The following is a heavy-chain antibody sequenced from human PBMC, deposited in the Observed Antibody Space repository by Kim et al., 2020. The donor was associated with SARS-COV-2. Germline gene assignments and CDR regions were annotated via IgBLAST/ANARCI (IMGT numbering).Heavy chain of an antibody. V-gene: IGHV4-59*01. CDR1: GDSISSYY. CDR3: ARDHTNYFNY. CDR2: VHYSGST. J-gene: IGHJ4*02. Sequence: SETLSLTCSVSGDSISSYYWTWIRQPPGKGLEWIGYVHYSGSTNYNPSLKSRVTISLDTSKRHFSLQLSSVTAADTAVYYCARDHTNYFNYCGQGTLV.